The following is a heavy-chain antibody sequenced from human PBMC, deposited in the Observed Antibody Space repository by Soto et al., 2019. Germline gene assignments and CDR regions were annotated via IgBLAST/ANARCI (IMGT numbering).Heavy chain of an antibody. J-gene: IGHJ6*03. CDR3: ARLRFLDNYYMDV. CDR1: GFTFSSYW. D-gene: IGHD3-3*01. V-gene: IGHV3-74*01. Sequence: GGSLRLSCAASGFTFSSYWMHWVRQAPGKGLVWVSRINSDGSSTSYADSVKGRFTISRDNAKNTLYRQMNSLRAEDTAVYYCARLRFLDNYYMDVWGKGTTVTVSS. CDR2: INSDGSST.